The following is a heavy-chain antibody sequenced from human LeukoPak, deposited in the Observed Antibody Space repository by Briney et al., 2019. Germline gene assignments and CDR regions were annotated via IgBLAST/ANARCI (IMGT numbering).Heavy chain of an antibody. CDR2: ISGSGGST. D-gene: IGHD6-13*01. V-gene: IGHV3-23*01. Sequence: PGGSLRLSCAASGFTFSSYAMSWVRQAPGKGLEWVSAISGSGGSTYYADSVKGRFTISRDNSKNTLYLQMNSLRAEDTAVYYCAKGHSSWYEYNWFDPWGQGTLVTVSS. CDR3: AKGHSSWYEYNWFDP. J-gene: IGHJ5*02. CDR1: GFTFSSYA.